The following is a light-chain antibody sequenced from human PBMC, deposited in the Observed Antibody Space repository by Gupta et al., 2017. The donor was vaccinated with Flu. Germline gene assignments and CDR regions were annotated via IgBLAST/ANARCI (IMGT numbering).Light chain of an antibody. J-gene: IGLJ2*01. CDR1: NIGSKS. Sequence: SYVLTQPPSASVAPGKTASITCGGNNIGSKSVHWYLQKPGQAPVLVVFYDRGRPSGIPERFFGSPSWNTATLTTSSVEAGDEADDYCQVWDSSSDQCVFGGGTKLTVL. CDR2: YDR. V-gene: IGLV3-21*03. CDR3: QVWDSSSDQCV.